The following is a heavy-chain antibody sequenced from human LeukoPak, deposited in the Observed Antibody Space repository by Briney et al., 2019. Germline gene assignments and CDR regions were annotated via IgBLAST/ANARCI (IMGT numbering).Heavy chain of an antibody. D-gene: IGHD3-22*01. V-gene: IGHV4-59*01. CDR2: IYYSGST. J-gene: IGHJ5*02. CDR1: GGSISSYY. CDR3: ARSSHYDNWFDP. Sequence: SETLSLTCTVSGGSISSYYWSWIWQPPGKGLEWIGYIYYSGSTNYNPSLKSRVTISVDTSKNQFSLKLSSVTAADTAVYYCARSSHYDNWFDPWGQGTLVTVSS.